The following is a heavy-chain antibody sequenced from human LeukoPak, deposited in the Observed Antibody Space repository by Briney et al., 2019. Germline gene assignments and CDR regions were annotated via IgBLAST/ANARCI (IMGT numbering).Heavy chain of an antibody. J-gene: IGHJ4*02. D-gene: IGHD5-12*01. CDR1: GFTFSNYA. Sequence: PGGSLRLSCAASGFTFSNYAIHWVRQAPGKGLEWVAVIWYDGSNKYYADSVKGRFTISRDNSKNTLYLQMNSLRAEDTAVYYCARDRGYSGYDLDYWGQGTLVTVSS. CDR3: ARDRGYSGYDLDY. V-gene: IGHV3-33*08. CDR2: IWYDGSNK.